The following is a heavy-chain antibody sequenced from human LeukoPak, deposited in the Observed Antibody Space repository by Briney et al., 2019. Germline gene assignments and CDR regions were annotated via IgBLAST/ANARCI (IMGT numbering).Heavy chain of an antibody. CDR3: ARGPNIVVVVAASLGGPWFDP. J-gene: IGHJ5*02. CDR1: GGSFSGYY. CDR2: VNHSGST. D-gene: IGHD2-15*01. V-gene: IGHV4-34*01. Sequence: SETLSLTCAVYGGSFSGYYWSWIRQPPGKGLEWIGEVNHSGSTNYNPSLKSRVTISVDTSKNQFSLKLSSVTAADTAVYYCARGPNIVVVVAASLGGPWFDPWGQGTLVTVSS.